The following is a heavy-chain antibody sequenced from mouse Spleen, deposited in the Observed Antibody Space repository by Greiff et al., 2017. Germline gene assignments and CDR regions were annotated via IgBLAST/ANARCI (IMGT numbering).Heavy chain of an antibody. J-gene: IGHJ1*03. D-gene: IGHD2-4*01. V-gene: IGHV1-81*01. CDR1: GYTFTSYG. CDR2: IYPRSGNT. Sequence: VQRVESGAELARPGASVKLSCKASGYTFTSYGISWVKQRTGQGLEWIGEIYPRSGNTYYNEKFKGKATLAVDKSSSTAYMELRSLTSEDSAVYFCARNRIYYDYDGYFDVWGTGTTVTVSS. CDR3: ARNRIYYDYDGYFDV.